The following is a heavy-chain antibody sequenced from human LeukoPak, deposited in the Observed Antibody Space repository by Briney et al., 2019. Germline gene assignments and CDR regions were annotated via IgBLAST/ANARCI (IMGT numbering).Heavy chain of an antibody. J-gene: IGHJ4*02. CDR3: ARDLPGTSFFDY. CDR2: IYTRGRT. CDR1: GGSISSGSYY. D-gene: IGHD2-2*01. V-gene: IGHV4-61*02. Sequence: SQTLSLTCTVSGGSISSGSYYWSWIRQPAGKGLEWIGRIYTRGRTNYNPSLNSRVSRSVDQCKNQLSLRLSSVTAAATAVYYCARDLPGTSFFDYWGQGTLVTVSS.